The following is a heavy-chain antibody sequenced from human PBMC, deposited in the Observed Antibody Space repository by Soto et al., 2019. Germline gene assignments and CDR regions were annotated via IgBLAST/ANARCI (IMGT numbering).Heavy chain of an antibody. V-gene: IGHV1-46*01. CDR2: INPSVGST. Sequence: ASVKVTCKASGYTLTHYYIHWVRQAPGQGLEWMGIINPSVGSTTYAQRFQGRFTITRDTSTSTVYMELSSLRSEDTAVYYCVRDYDILTAYQYYFDYWGQGTLVTVSS. D-gene: IGHD3-9*01. CDR3: VRDYDILTAYQYYFDY. J-gene: IGHJ4*02. CDR1: GYTLTHYY.